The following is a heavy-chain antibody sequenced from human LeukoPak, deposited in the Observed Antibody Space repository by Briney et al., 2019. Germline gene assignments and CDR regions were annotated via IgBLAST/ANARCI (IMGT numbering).Heavy chain of an antibody. CDR2: IYYSGST. CDR1: GGSISSYY. V-gene: IGHV4-59*12. J-gene: IGHJ3*02. D-gene: IGHD5-18*01. CDR3: ARFRGYSYGIDAFDI. Sequence: PSETLSLTCTVSGGSISSYYWSWIRQPPGKGLEWIGYIYYSGSTYYNPSLKSRVTISVDRSKNQFSLRLSSVTAADTAVYYCARFRGYSYGIDAFDIWGQGTMVTVSS.